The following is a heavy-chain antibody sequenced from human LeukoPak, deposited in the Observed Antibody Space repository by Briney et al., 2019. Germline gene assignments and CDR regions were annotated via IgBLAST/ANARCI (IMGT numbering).Heavy chain of an antibody. CDR2: ISAYNGNT. CDR3: AREGGGYYYDSSGLFNWFDP. D-gene: IGHD3-22*01. J-gene: IGHJ5*02. Sequence: ASVKVSCKASGYTFTSYGISWVRPAPGQGLEWMGWISAYNGNTNYAQKLQGRVTMTTDTSTSTAYMELRSLRSDDTAVYYCAREGGGYYYDSSGLFNWFDPWGQGTLVTVSS. V-gene: IGHV1-18*01. CDR1: GYTFTSYG.